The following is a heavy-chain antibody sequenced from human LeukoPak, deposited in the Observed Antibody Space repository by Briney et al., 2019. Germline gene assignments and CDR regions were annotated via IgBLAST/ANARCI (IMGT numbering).Heavy chain of an antibody. D-gene: IGHD6-13*01. J-gene: IGHJ4*02. CDR1: GFIFNIYE. CDR2: ISSSGSTI. Sequence: GSLRLSCAASGFIFNIYEMNWVRQAPGQGLEWVAYISSSGSTIYYADSVKGRFTISRDNAKNSLYLQMNSLRTEDTALYYCARGAAGRQIAAAGYWGQGTLVTVSS. CDR3: ARGAAGRQIAAAGY. V-gene: IGHV3-48*03.